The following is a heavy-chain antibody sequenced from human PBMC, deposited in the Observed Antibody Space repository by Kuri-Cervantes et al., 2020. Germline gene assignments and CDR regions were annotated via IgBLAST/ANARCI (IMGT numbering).Heavy chain of an antibody. J-gene: IGHJ4*02. Sequence: SETLSLTCAVYGVSFNYYYWSWIRQPPGKGLEWIGYIYYSGSTNYNPSLKSRVTISVDTSKNQFSLKLSSVTAADTAVYYCVRGPGVYWGQGILVTVSS. D-gene: IGHD2-8*01. CDR3: VRGPGVY. CDR2: IYYSGST. V-gene: IGHV4-59*01. CDR1: GVSFNYYY.